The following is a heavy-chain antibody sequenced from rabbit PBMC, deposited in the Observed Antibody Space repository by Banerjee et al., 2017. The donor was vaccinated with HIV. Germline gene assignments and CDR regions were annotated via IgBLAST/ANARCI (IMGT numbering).Heavy chain of an antibody. CDR3: AREVGDDYGNVGL. V-gene: IGHV1S40*01. J-gene: IGHJ6*01. D-gene: IGHD2-1*01. CDR1: GFSFSGYW. Sequence: QSLEESGGDLVKPGASLTLTCTASGFSFSGYWMCWVRQAPGKGLEWIACILPGNSRTNYASWVNGRFTISKTSSTTVTLQMTSLTAADTATYFCAREVGDDYGNVGLWGQGTLVTVS. CDR2: ILPGNSRT.